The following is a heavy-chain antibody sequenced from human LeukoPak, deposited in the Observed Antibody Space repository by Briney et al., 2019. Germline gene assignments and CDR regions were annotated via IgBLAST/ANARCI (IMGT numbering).Heavy chain of an antibody. Sequence: PGGSLRLSCAASVFTLSDYYMSWIPDAPGKGLEWVSYISGSGSTTYYADSVKGRFTICRYNAKNSLYLQMSSLRAEETAVYFCARHGVAVGGWADEWGQGILVTVSS. J-gene: IGHJ4*02. CDR1: VFTLSDYY. CDR3: ARHGVAVGGWADE. V-gene: IGHV3-11*04. D-gene: IGHD2-15*01. CDR2: ISGSGSTT.